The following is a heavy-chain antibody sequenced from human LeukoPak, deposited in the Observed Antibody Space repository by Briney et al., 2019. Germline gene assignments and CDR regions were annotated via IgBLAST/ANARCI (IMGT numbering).Heavy chain of an antibody. D-gene: IGHD2/OR15-2a*01. CDR3: ASQGTTMMTTYYY. CDR2: VSDNGGAT. CDR1: GSTFTNYA. Sequence: GGSLRLSCVASGSTFTNYAMNWVRQAPGKGLEWVSVVSDNGGATYYADSVEGRFTISRDNSKNTVYLQMNSLRAEDTAVYYCASQGTTMMTTYYYWGQGTLVTVSS. J-gene: IGHJ4*02. V-gene: IGHV3-23*01.